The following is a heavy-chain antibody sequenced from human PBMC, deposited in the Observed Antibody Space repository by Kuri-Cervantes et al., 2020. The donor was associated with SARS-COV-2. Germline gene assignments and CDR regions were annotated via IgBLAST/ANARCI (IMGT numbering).Heavy chain of an antibody. CDR1: GFTFSSYA. V-gene: IGHV3-15*01. Sequence: GGSLRLSCAASGFTFSSYAMSWVCQAPGKGLEWVGRIKSKSDGETTDYAAPVQGRFTISRDDSKNTLYLQMNILKAEDTAVYYCSTFPTVVGYYYNAVDVWGQGTTVTVSS. J-gene: IGHJ6*02. CDR3: STFPTVVGYYYNAVDV. D-gene: IGHD4-23*01. CDR2: IKSKSDGETT.